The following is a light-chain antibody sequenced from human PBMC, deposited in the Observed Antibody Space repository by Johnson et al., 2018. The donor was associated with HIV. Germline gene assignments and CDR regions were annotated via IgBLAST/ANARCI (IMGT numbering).Light chain of an antibody. CDR2: ENN. J-gene: IGLJ1*01. Sequence: QSVLTQSPSVSAAPGQKVTISCSGSNSNIGNNYVSWYQQLPGTAPKLLIYENNKRPSGIPDRFSGSKSGTSATLGITGLQTGDEADYYCGTWDSSLSAVFGTGTKVTVL. CDR3: GTWDSSLSAV. V-gene: IGLV1-51*02. CDR1: NSNIGNNY.